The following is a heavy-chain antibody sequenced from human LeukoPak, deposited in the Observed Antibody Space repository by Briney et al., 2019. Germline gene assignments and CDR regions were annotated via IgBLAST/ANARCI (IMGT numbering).Heavy chain of an antibody. Sequence: SQTLSLTCAISGDRVSSNSAAWNWMRQAPWRGLEGLGRRECRAKCYDEYAVSVKSRITIHPHPSKNQFSLQLNSVTPEDTAVYYCARGFSGDYTGWYFDLWGRGTLVTVSS. CDR1: GDRVSSNSAA. CDR3: ARGFSGDYTGWYFDL. D-gene: IGHD4-17*01. CDR2: RECRAKCYD. J-gene: IGHJ2*01. V-gene: IGHV6-1*01.